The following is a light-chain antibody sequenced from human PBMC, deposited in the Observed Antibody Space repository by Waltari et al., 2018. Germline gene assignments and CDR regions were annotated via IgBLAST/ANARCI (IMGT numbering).Light chain of an antibody. CDR2: TVS. Sequence: DVVLTQSPLSLPVTLGQPASIPCRSSQSLLPSNGNTYLIWFQQRPGQSPRRLIYTVSNRDSGVPDRFSGSGSGTDFTLTISSLQPEDFATYYCQQSDSLPLTFGGGTKVEIK. CDR1: QSLLPSNGNTY. J-gene: IGKJ4*01. V-gene: IGKV2-30*02. CDR3: QQSDSLPLT.